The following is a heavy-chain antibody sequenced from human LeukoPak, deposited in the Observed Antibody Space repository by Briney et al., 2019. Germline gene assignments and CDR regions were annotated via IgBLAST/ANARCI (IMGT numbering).Heavy chain of an antibody. CDR3: ARFLGSPLAGDCSNYFDY. CDR2: ISSSGSTI. CDR1: GFTFSDYY. D-gene: IGHD4-11*01. Sequence: KPGGSLRLSCAASGFTFSDYYMSWIRQAPGKGLEWVSYISSSGSTIYYADSVKGRFTISRDNAKNSLYLQMNSLRAEDTAVYYCARFLGSPLAGDCSNYFDYWGQGTLVTVSS. V-gene: IGHV3-11*04. J-gene: IGHJ4*02.